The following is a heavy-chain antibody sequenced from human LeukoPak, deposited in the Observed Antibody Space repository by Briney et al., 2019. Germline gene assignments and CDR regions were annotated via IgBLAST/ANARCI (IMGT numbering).Heavy chain of an antibody. CDR3: ARGDYGDYEQTYYFDY. CDR2: IYYSGST. J-gene: IGHJ4*02. V-gene: IGHV4-59*01. Sequence: SETLSLTCTVSGGSISSYYWSWIQQPPGKGLEWIGYIYYSGSTNYNPSLKSRVTISVDTSKNQFSLKLSSVTAADTAVYYCARGDYGDYEQTYYFDYWGQGTLVSVSS. D-gene: IGHD4-17*01. CDR1: GGSISSYY.